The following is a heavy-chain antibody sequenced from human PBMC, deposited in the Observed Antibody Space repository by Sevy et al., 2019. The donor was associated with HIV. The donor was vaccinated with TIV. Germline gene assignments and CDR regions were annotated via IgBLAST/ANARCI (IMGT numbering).Heavy chain of an antibody. Sequence: GGSLRLSCAASGFTFSDYYMSWIRQAPGKGLEWVSYISSSSSYTNYAYSVKGRFTISRDNAKNSLYLQMNSLRAEDTAVYYCARDLRVYYYGSGASDAFDIWGQGTMVTVSS. D-gene: IGHD3-10*01. V-gene: IGHV3-11*06. CDR2: ISSSSSYT. J-gene: IGHJ3*02. CDR1: GFTFSDYY. CDR3: ARDLRVYYYGSGASDAFDI.